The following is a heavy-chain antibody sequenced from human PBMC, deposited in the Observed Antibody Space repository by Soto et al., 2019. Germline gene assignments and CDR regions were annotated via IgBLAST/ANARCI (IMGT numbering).Heavy chain of an antibody. Sequence: GESLKISCQGSGYTFIAYWIVWVRQMPGKGLEWMGRIDPSDSYTNYSPSFQGHVTISADKSISTAYLQWSSLKASDTAMYYCARRCGYSGYDSHQNYYYYYGMDVWGQGTTVTVSS. CDR2: IDPSDSYT. CDR1: GYTFIAYW. CDR3: ARRCGYSGYDSHQNYYYYYGMDV. J-gene: IGHJ6*02. V-gene: IGHV5-10-1*01. D-gene: IGHD5-12*01.